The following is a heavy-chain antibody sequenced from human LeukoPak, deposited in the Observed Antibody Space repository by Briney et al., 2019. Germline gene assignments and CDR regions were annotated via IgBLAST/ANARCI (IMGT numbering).Heavy chain of an antibody. CDR3: AKYYYDSSGYYDAAPLDS. Sequence: GGSLRLSCAASGFTFSTYAMTWVRQAPGKGLEWVSSISDNGYTTYYADSVRGRFTISRDNSKNTVYLQMIGLRAEDTAVYCCAKYYYDSSGYYDAAPLDSWGQGTLVTVFS. V-gene: IGHV3-23*01. D-gene: IGHD3-22*01. CDR2: ISDNGYTT. CDR1: GFTFSTYA. J-gene: IGHJ4*02.